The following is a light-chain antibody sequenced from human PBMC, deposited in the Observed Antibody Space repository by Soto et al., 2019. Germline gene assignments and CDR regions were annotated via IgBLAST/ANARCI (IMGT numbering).Light chain of an antibody. CDR1: RGLSDTN. CDR3: QQYDVPPQT. CDR2: DSS. J-gene: IGKJ1*01. Sequence: EIVLTQSPGTLSLSPGEGATLSCRASRGLSDTNLAWYQQKPGQAPSLLLYDSSRRAPGVPHRFSGSGSGTDFTLTISSVEPDDFAVYYCQQYDVPPQTFGRGSRVEMK. V-gene: IGKV3-20*01.